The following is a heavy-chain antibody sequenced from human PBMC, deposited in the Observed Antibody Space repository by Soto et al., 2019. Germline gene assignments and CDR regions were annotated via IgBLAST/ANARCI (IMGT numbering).Heavy chain of an antibody. J-gene: IGHJ2*01. CDR3: ARVVVSWPWYFDL. CDR1: GFTFSSYW. Sequence: GGSLRLSCAASGFTFSSYWMSWVRQAPGKGLEWVANIKQDGSEKYYVDSVKGRFTISRDNAKNSLYLQMNSLRAEDTAVYYCARVVVSWPWYFDLWGRGTLVTVSS. D-gene: IGHD2-15*01. V-gene: IGHV3-7*01. CDR2: IKQDGSEK.